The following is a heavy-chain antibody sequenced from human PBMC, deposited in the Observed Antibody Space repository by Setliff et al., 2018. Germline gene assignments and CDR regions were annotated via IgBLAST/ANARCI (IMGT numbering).Heavy chain of an antibody. CDR1: GGSISSSSYY. J-gene: IGHJ4*02. V-gene: IGHV4-39*07. D-gene: IGHD6-19*01. CDR2: IYHSGST. CDR3: ARAGNIAVAGKALDY. Sequence: PSETLSLTCTVSGGSISSSSYYWGWIRQPPGKGLEWIGSIYHSGSTYYNPSLKSRVTISVDTSKNQFSLQLNSVTPEDTAVYYCARAGNIAVAGKALDYWGQGTLVTVSS.